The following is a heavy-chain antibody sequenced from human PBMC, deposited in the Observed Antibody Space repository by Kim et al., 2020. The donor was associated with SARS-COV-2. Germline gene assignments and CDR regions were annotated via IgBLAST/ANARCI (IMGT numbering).Heavy chain of an antibody. CDR1: GYTFTDYH. V-gene: IGHV1-18*01. CDR3: ARDRRVGGAGFGP. D-gene: IGHD2-2*01. Sequence: ASVKVSCKASGYTFTDYHIFWVRQAPGQGLEWMGWISAYNGNTYYADKFRGRVTMTTDTFTSTVFMELRGLRSDDTAIYYCARDRRVGGAGFGPRGQG. CDR2: ISAYNGNT. J-gene: IGHJ5*02.